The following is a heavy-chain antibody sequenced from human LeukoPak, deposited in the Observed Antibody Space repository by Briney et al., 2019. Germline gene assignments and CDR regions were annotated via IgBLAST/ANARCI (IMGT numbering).Heavy chain of an antibody. CDR1: VSTFTAYD. Sequence: ASVKLSCTPSVSTFTAYDMNWVRRAPGQGLEWMGWINPNSGGTNYAQTFQGRVTMTRDTSISTAYMVLSRLTSDDTAVYYCVRGSSSGWFYTAVLAFDYWGQGTLVTVSS. D-gene: IGHD6-19*01. CDR3: VRGSSSGWFYTAVLAFDY. V-gene: IGHV1-2*02. J-gene: IGHJ4*02. CDR2: INPNSGGT.